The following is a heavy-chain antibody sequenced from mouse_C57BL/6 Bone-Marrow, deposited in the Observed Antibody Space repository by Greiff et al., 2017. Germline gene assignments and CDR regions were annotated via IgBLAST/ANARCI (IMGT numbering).Heavy chain of an antibody. V-gene: IGHV5-4*01. Sequence: EVQLQESGGGLVKPGGSLKLSCAASGFTFSSYAMSWVRQTPEKRLEWVATISDGGSYTYYPDNVKGRFTISRDNAKNNLYLQMSHLKSEDTAMYYCARVYYYGSSYRYYAMDYWGQGTSVTVSS. D-gene: IGHD1-1*01. CDR3: ARVYYYGSSYRYYAMDY. CDR1: GFTFSSYA. CDR2: ISDGGSYT. J-gene: IGHJ4*01.